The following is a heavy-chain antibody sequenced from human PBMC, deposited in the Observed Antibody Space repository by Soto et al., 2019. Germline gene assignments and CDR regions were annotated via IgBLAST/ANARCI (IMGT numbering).Heavy chain of an antibody. CDR2: INHSGST. V-gene: IGHV4-34*01. CDR3: ARLGQQGVGR. CDR1: GGSFSGYY. Sequence: QVQLQQWGAGLLKPSETLSLTCAVYGGSFSGYYWSWIRQPPGKGLEWIGEINHSGSTNYNPSLKSRVTISVDTSKNQFSLKLSSVTAADTAVYYCARLGQQGVGRWGHGTLVTVSS. D-gene: IGHD6-13*01. J-gene: IGHJ4*01.